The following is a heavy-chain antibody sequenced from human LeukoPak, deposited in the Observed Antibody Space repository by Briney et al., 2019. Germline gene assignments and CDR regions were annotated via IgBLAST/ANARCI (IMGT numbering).Heavy chain of an antibody. V-gene: IGHV3-23*01. CDR3: AKDRVPDSYWSLDY. D-gene: IGHD2-2*01. Sequence: GGSLRLSCAASGFTFSSCSMTWVRQAPGKGLEWVSSIYGSGQTTFYTDSVKGRFTISRDNSGDTLYLQMNSLRAEDTAIYYCAKDRVPDSYWSLDYWGQGALVTVSS. J-gene: IGHJ4*02. CDR1: GFTFSSCS. CDR2: IYGSGQTT.